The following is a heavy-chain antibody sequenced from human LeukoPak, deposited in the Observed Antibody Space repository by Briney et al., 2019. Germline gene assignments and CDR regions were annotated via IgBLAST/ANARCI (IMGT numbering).Heavy chain of an antibody. Sequence: ASETLSLTCTVSGGSVSSGSYYWSWIRQPAGKGLEWIGRIYTSGSTNYNPSLKSRVTISVDTSKNQFSLKLSSVTAADTAVYYCARVSMDSSGYLYYFEYWGPGTLVTVSS. CDR2: IYTSGST. V-gene: IGHV4-61*02. CDR3: ARVSMDSSGYLYYFEY. CDR1: GGSVSSGSYY. J-gene: IGHJ4*02. D-gene: IGHD3-22*01.